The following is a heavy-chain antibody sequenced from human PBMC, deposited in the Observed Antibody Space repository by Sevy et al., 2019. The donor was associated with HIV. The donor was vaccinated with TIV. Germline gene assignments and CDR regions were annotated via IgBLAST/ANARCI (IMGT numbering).Heavy chain of an antibody. CDR1: GFTLSSYA. CDR3: ARVRSGPTRGAFDI. CDR2: ISSNGGST. Sequence: GGSLRLSCPASGFTLSSYAMHWVRQAPGKGLEYVSAISSNGGSTYYANSVKGRFTISRDNSKNTLYLQMGSLRAEDMAVYYCARVRSGPTRGAFDIWGQGTMVTVSS. D-gene: IGHD3-10*01. J-gene: IGHJ3*02. V-gene: IGHV3-64*01.